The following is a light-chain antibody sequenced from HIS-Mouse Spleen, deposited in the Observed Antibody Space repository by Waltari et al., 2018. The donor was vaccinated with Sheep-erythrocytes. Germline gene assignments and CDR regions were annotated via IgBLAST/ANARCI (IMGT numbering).Light chain of an antibody. CDR3: QQYNSYSPLT. Sequence: AIQMTQSPSSLSASVGDRVTITCRASQGIRNDLGWYQQKPGKAPKLLIYAASSLQSGVPSRFSGSGSGTDFTLTISSLQPEDFATYYCQQYNSYSPLTFGQGTKVEIK. J-gene: IGKJ1*01. CDR1: QGIRND. CDR2: AAS. V-gene: IGKV1-6*01.